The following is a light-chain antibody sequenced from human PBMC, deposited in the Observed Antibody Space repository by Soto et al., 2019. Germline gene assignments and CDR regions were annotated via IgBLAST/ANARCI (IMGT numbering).Light chain of an antibody. CDR3: MQPLQSWT. V-gene: IGKV2-28*01. J-gene: IGKJ1*01. CDR2: LGS. Sequence: DIVMTQSPLSLPVTPGEPASISCRSSQSLLHSNGYNYLDWYLQKPGQSPRLLIYLGSNRASGVPDRFSGSGSGTDFTLKISRVEAEDVGVYYCMQPLQSWTFGQGTKVDIQ. CDR1: QSLLHSNGYNY.